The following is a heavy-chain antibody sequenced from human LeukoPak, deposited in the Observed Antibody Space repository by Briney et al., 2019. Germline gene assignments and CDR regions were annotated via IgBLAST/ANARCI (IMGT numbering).Heavy chain of an antibody. J-gene: IGHJ4*02. D-gene: IGHD3-22*01. V-gene: IGHV7-4-1*02. CDR1: GYTFTSYA. Sequence: ASVKVSCKASGYTFTSYAMSWVRQAPGQGLEWMGWINTNTGNPTYAQGFTGRFVFSLDTSVSTAYLQISSLKAEDTAVYYCAREYDSSGYYYLDYWGQGTLVTVSS. CDR3: AREYDSSGYYYLDY. CDR2: INTNTGNP.